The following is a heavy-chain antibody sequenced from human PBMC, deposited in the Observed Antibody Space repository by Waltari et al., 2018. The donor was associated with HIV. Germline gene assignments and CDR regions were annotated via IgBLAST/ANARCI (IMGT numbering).Heavy chain of an antibody. CDR2: ISYDGSNK. J-gene: IGHJ4*02. Sequence: QVQLVESGGGVVQPGRSLRLSCAASGFTFSSYAMHWVRQAPGKGVEWVAVISYDGSNKYYADSVKGRFTISRDNSKNTLYLQMNSLRAEDTAVYYCARVSDYAFDYWGQGTLVTVSS. V-gene: IGHV3-30*01. CDR3: ARVSDYAFDY. D-gene: IGHD4-17*01. CDR1: GFTFSSYA.